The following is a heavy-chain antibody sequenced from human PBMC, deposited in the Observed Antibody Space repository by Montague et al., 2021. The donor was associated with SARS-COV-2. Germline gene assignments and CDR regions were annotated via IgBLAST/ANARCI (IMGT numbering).Heavy chain of an antibody. V-gene: IGHV4-34*01. CDR2: INHTGST. J-gene: IGHJ2*01. Sequence: SETLSLTCAVYVGSLSGYYWSWIRQSPGKGLEWIGEINHTGSTKYNPSLKSRVTISVDTSKNQFSLKLSSVSAADTAVYYCARADYGGNRYWYFDLWGRGTLVTVSS. D-gene: IGHD4-23*01. CDR1: VGSLSGYY. CDR3: ARADYGGNRYWYFDL.